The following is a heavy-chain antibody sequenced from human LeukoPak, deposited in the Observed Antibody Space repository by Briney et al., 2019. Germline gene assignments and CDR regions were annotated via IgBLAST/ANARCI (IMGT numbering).Heavy chain of an antibody. CDR2: IKQDGSEH. V-gene: IGHV3-7*01. Sequence: GGSLRLSCAASGFPFSDYWMDWVRQAPGKGMEWVANIKQDGSEHYYADSVKGRFTISRDNAKNSLYLEMNSLRAEDTAVYYCSGSLDYWGQGALVTVSS. J-gene: IGHJ4*02. CDR1: GFPFSDYW. CDR3: SGSLDY.